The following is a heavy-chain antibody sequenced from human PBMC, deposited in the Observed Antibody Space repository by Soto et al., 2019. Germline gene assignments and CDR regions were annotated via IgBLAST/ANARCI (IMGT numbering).Heavy chain of an antibody. V-gene: IGHV3-30*18. D-gene: IGHD6-13*01. CDR3: AKGVLGSKWGFDY. CDR1: GFTFSSYG. Sequence: QVQLVESGGGVVQPGRSLRLSCAASGFTFSSYGMHWVRQAPGKGLEWVAVISYDGSNKYYADSVKGRFTISRDNSKNTLYLHMNSLRAEDTAVYYCAKGVLGSKWGFDYWGQGTLVTVSS. CDR2: ISYDGSNK. J-gene: IGHJ4*02.